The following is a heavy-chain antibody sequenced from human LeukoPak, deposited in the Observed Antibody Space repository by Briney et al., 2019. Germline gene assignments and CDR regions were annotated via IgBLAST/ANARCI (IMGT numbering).Heavy chain of an antibody. V-gene: IGHV1-8*01. Sequence: GASVKVSCKASGYTFTSYDINWVRQATGQGLEWMGWMNPNSGNTGYAQKFQGRVTMTRNTSISTAYMELSSLRSEDTAVYYCARGLSGWYVFGMDVWAQGTTVTVSS. D-gene: IGHD6-19*01. CDR2: MNPNSGNT. CDR1: GYTFTSYD. J-gene: IGHJ6*02. CDR3: ARGLSGWYVFGMDV.